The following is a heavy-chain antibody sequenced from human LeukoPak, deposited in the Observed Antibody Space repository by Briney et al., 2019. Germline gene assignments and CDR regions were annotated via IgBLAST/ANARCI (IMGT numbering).Heavy chain of an antibody. D-gene: IGHD3-22*01. V-gene: IGHV1-69*04. Sequence: ASVKVSCEASGYTFTGYYMHWVRQAPGQGLEWMGRIIPILGIANYAQKFQGRVTITADKSTSTAYMELSSLRSEDTAVYYCARGGGYSSGYYSPWSYWGQGTLVTVSS. J-gene: IGHJ4*02. CDR2: IIPILGIA. CDR1: GYTFTGYY. CDR3: ARGGGYSSGYYSPWSY.